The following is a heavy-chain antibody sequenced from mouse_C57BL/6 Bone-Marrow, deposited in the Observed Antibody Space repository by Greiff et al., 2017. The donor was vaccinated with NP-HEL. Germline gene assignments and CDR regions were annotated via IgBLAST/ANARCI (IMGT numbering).Heavy chain of an antibody. J-gene: IGHJ1*03. CDR2: IRNKANGYTT. CDR1: GFTFTDYY. CDR3: ARYKSSWYFDV. Sequence: EVQLQESGGGLVQPGGSLSLSCAASGFTFTDYYMSWVRQPPGKALEWLGFIRNKANGYTTEYSASVKGRFTISRDNSQSILYLQMNALRAEDSATYYCARYKSSWYFDVWGTGTTVTVSS. V-gene: IGHV7-3*01. D-gene: IGHD1-1*01.